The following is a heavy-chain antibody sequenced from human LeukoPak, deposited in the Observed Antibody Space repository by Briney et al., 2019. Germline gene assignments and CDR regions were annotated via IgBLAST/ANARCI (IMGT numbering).Heavy chain of an antibody. D-gene: IGHD2-2*01. Sequence: PGGSLRLSCAASGFTFSSYGMHWVRQAPGKGLEWVAVISYDGSNKYYADSVKGRFTISRDNSKNTLYLQMNSLRAEDTAVYYCARSLYQGYYYMDVWGKGTTVTVSS. V-gene: IGHV3-30*03. J-gene: IGHJ6*03. CDR2: ISYDGSNK. CDR1: GFTFSSYG. CDR3: ARSLYQGYYYMDV.